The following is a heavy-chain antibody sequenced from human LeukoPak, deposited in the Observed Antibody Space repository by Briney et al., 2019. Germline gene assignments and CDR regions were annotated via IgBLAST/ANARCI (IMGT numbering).Heavy chain of an antibody. CDR2: IWYDGSNK. V-gene: IGHV3-33*01. Sequence: GRSLRLSCPASGFTFSSYGMHWVRQAPGEGLEWVAVIWYDGSNKYYADSVKGRFTISRDNSKNALYLQMNSLRAEDTAVYYCAREGPSYGDHFDYWGQGTLVTVSS. CDR1: GFTFSSYG. J-gene: IGHJ4*02. D-gene: IGHD4-17*01. CDR3: AREGPSYGDHFDY.